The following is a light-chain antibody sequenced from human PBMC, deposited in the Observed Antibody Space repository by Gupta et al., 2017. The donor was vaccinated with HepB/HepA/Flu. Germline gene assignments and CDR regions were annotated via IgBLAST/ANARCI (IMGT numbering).Light chain of an antibody. CDR2: AAS. CDR1: QSISSY. Sequence: GDRVTITCRASQSISSYLNWYQQKPGKAPKLLIYAASSLQSGVPSRFSGSGSGTDFTLTISSLQPEDYATYYCQQSYSTPLTFGGGTKVEIK. V-gene: IGKV1-39*01. J-gene: IGKJ4*01. CDR3: QQSYSTPLT.